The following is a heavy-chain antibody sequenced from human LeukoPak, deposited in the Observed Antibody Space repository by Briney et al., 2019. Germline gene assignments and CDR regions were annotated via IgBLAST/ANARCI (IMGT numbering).Heavy chain of an antibody. CDR2: IDHSGNT. CDR1: IGSFSGYH. Sequence: PSETLSLTCAVYIGSFSGYHWSWIRQPPGRGLEWIGEIDHSGNTKYNPSLKSRVTISADTSKNQFSLELRTLSAADTAVYFCARQGSISAFDFWGRGTLFTISS. CDR3: ARQGSISAFDF. D-gene: IGHD2-21*01. V-gene: IGHV4-34*01. J-gene: IGHJ4*02.